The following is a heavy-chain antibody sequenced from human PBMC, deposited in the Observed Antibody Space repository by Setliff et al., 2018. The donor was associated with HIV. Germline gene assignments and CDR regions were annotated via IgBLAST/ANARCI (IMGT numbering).Heavy chain of an antibody. CDR3: ARSRTSSGYYGVTGYGMDV. CDR2: IYYSGST. J-gene: IGHJ6*02. CDR1: GGSISSDY. Sequence: PSETLSLTCTVSGGSISSDYWSGIRQPPGKGLEWIGYIYYSGSTNYNPSLKSRVTISVATSKNQFSLKLNSVTTADTAVYYCARSRTSSGYYGVTGYGMDVWGQGTTVTVSS. V-gene: IGHV4-59*01. D-gene: IGHD3-22*01.